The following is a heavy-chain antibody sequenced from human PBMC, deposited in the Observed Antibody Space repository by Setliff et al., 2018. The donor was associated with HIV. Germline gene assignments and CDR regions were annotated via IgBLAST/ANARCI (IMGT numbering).Heavy chain of an antibody. CDR1: GFTFSSYG. Sequence: GGSLRLSCAASGFTFSSYGMHWVRQAPGKGLEWVAVIWSDGSSKYYADSVKGRFTISRDNSKNTLYLQMNSLRAEDTAVYYCATSLMGQYFYYWGQGTLVTVSS. J-gene: IGHJ4*02. D-gene: IGHD3-10*01. V-gene: IGHV3-30*02. CDR2: IWSDGSSK. CDR3: ATSLMGQYFYY.